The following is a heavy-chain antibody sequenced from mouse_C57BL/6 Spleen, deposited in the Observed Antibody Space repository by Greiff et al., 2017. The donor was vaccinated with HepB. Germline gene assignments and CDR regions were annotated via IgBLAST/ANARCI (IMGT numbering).Heavy chain of an antibody. CDR1: GYTFTEYT. CDR2: FYPGSGSI. CDR3: ARHDYGSSYDYAMDY. D-gene: IGHD1-1*01. V-gene: IGHV1-62-2*01. J-gene: IGHJ4*01. Sequence: VMLVESGAELVKPGASVKLSCKASGYTFTEYTIHWVKQRSGQGLEWIGWFYPGSGSIKYNEKVKDKATLTEDKSSSTVYMELSRLTSEDSAVYFCARHDYGSSYDYAMDYWGQGTSVTVSS.